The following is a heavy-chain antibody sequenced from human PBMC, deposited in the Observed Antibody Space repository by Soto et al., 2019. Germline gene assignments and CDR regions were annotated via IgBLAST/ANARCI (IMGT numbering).Heavy chain of an antibody. J-gene: IGHJ4*02. CDR3: AKPTSSGYYQTNFDY. CDR1: GFTFSSYA. CDR2: ISGSGGST. Sequence: GGSMRLSCAASGFTFSSYAMSWVRQAPGKGLEWVSAISGSGGSTYYADSVKGRFTISRDNSKNTLYLQMNSLRAEDTAVYYCAKPTSSGYYQTNFDYWGQGTLVTVSS. D-gene: IGHD3-22*01. V-gene: IGHV3-23*01.